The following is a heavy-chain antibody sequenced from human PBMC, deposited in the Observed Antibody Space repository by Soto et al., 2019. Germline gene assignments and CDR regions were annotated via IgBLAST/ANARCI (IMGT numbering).Heavy chain of an antibody. CDR2: ITWNSGYI. D-gene: IGHD6-13*01. CDR1: GFTFDDYA. Sequence: EVQLVESGGGLVQPGRSLRLSCAASGFTFDDYAMHWVRQAPGKGLEWVSYITWNSGYIGYADSVKGRFTISRDNANNSLYLQMNSLKPEDTAFYYCAKALSCSSSSPIDYWGQGTLVTVSS. V-gene: IGHV3-9*01. CDR3: AKALSCSSSSPIDY. J-gene: IGHJ4*02.